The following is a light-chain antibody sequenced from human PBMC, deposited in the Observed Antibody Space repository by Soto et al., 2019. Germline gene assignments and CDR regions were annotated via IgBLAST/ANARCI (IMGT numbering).Light chain of an antibody. J-gene: IGKJ1*01. CDR2: DAS. V-gene: IGKV1-5*01. CDR3: QHYNSYSEA. Sequence: DIQMTQSPSTLSGSVGDRVTITCRASQTISSWLAWYQQKPGKAPKLLIYDASSLESGVPSRFSGSGYGTEFTLTITSLQPDDSATYYCQHYNSYSEAFGQGSKVDIK. CDR1: QTISSW.